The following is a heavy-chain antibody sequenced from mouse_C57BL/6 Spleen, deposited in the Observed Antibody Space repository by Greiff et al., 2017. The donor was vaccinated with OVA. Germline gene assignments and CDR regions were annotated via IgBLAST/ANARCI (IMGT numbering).Heavy chain of an antibody. V-gene: IGHV7-3*01. CDR2: IRNKANGYTT. CDR1: GFTFTDYY. Sequence: DVQLVESGGGLVQPGGSLSLSCAASGFTFTDYYMSWVRQPPGKALEWLGFIRNKANGYTTEYSASVKGRFTISRDNSQSILYLQMNALRAEDSATYYCARYYYGSSQAWFAYWGQGTLVTVSA. D-gene: IGHD1-1*01. CDR3: ARYYYGSSQAWFAY. J-gene: IGHJ3*01.